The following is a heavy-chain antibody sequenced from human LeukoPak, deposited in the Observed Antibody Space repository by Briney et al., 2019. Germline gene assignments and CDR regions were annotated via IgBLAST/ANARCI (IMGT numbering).Heavy chain of an antibody. D-gene: IGHD1-26*01. CDR2: IIPILGIA. J-gene: IGHJ4*02. CDR1: GGTFSSYA. Sequence: GASVKVSCKASGGTFSSYAISWVRQAPGQGLEWVGRIIPILGIANYAQKFQGRVTITADKSTSTAYMELSSLRSEDTAVYYCARGPSLGAFGEIDYWGQGTLVTVSS. V-gene: IGHV1-69*04. CDR3: ARGPSLGAFGEIDY.